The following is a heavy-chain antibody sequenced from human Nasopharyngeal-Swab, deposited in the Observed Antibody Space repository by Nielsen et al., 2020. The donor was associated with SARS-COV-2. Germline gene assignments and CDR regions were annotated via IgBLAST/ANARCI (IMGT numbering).Heavy chain of an antibody. D-gene: IGHD6-13*01. CDR1: GFTFSSYA. CDR3: ARDGVAAAGIDY. Sequence: GESLKISCAASGFTFSSYAMHWVRQAPGKGLEWVAVISYGGSNKYYADSVKGRFTISRDNSKNTLYLQMNSLRAEDTAVYYCARDGVAAAGIDYWGQGTLVTVSS. V-gene: IGHV3-30-3*01. CDR2: ISYGGSNK. J-gene: IGHJ4*02.